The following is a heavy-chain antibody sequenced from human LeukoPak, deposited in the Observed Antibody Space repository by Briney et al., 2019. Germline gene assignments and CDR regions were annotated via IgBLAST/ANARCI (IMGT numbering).Heavy chain of an antibody. J-gene: IGHJ6*03. CDR3: ARVGGCSGNGCYSGVYHYYYMDV. V-gene: IGHV1-18*01. CDR1: GYIFTSYG. Sequence: ASVKVSCKASGYIFTSYGISWVRQAPGQGLEWMGWISGYNGNTIYAQKFQGRVTMITDTSTRAAQMELRSLSSDDTAVYYCARVGGCSGNGCYSGVYHYYYMDVWGKGTTVTVSS. CDR2: ISGYNGNT. D-gene: IGHD2-15*01.